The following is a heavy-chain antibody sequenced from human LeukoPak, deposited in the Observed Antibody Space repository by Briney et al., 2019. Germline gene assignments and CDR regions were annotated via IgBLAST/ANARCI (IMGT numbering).Heavy chain of an antibody. J-gene: IGHJ4*02. D-gene: IGHD3-16*02. CDR3: ARGKYDYVWGSYRLNHFDY. V-gene: IGHV1-69*13. CDR2: IIPIFGTA. Sequence: SVKVSCKASGGTFSSYAISWVRQAPGQGLEWMGGIIPIFGTANYAQKFQGRVTITADESTSTAYMELSSLRSEDTAVYYCARGKYDYVWGSYRLNHFDYWGQGTLVTVSS. CDR1: GGTFSSYA.